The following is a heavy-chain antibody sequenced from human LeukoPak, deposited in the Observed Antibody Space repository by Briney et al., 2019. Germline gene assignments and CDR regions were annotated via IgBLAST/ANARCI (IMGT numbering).Heavy chain of an antibody. CDR1: GGSISSYY. J-gene: IGHJ5*02. CDR2: IYYSGST. D-gene: IGHD6-13*01. V-gene: IGHV4-59*01. CDR3: ARDRGSSWYRWFDP. Sequence: SETLSLTCTVSGGSISSYYWSWIRQPPGNGLEWIGYIYYSGSTNYNPSLKSRVTISVDTSKNQFSLKLSSVTAADTAVYYCARDRGSSWYRWFDPWGQGTLVTVSS.